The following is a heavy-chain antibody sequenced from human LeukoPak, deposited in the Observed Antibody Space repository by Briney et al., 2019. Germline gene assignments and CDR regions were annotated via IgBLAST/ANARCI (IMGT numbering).Heavy chain of an antibody. J-gene: IGHJ5*02. Sequence: SETLSLTCTVSGGSVSSDSYYWTWIRQPPGKGLEWIGYIYYTGSTNYNPSLESRVTISVDTSKNQFSLKLSSVTAADTAVYYCAREVTGIAAAGTWFDPWGQGTLVTVSS. D-gene: IGHD6-13*01. CDR1: GGSVSSDSYY. V-gene: IGHV4-61*01. CDR3: AREVTGIAAAGTWFDP. CDR2: IYYTGST.